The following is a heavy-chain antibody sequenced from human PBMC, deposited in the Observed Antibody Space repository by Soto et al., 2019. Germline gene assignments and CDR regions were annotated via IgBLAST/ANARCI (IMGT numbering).Heavy chain of an antibody. J-gene: IGHJ4*02. V-gene: IGHV1-18*04. CDR1: GYTFNTYG. CDR3: ARVPYDTTGYYAF. Sequence: ASVKVSCKASGYTFNTYGISWVRQAPGQGLEWMGWISAYNGNTNSAQNFQGRVTMTSDTSTNTVYMELSSLKSEDTAVYYCARVPYDTTGYYAFWGQGTLVTVSS. CDR2: ISAYNGNT. D-gene: IGHD3-22*01.